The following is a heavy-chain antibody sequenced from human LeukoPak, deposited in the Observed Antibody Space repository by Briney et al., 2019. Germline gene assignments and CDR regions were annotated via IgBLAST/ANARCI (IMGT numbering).Heavy chain of an antibody. Sequence: AGGSLRLSCAASGVTFSDYAMSWVRQAPGKGLEWVSAISGSGGSTNYADSVKGRVTVSRDNSKSTLYLRMNSLRAEDTAVYYCAKSSYYDSSGYYREYYFDYWGQGTLVTVSS. V-gene: IGHV3-23*01. D-gene: IGHD3-22*01. CDR1: GVTFSDYA. CDR2: ISGSGGST. J-gene: IGHJ4*02. CDR3: AKSSYYDSSGYYREYYFDY.